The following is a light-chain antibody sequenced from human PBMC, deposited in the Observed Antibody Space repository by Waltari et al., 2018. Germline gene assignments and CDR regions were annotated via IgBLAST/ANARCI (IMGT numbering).Light chain of an antibody. Sequence: DIVLTQSPDTLSLSPRERATLSCRDSQSVDSYLAWYHQETGQAPRFLIYEASNRAAGIPARFSGSGSGTDFTLTISSLEPEDFAVYYCQQRSDWPYTFGQGTKLEIK. J-gene: IGKJ2*01. CDR2: EAS. CDR3: QQRSDWPYT. CDR1: QSVDSY. V-gene: IGKV3-11*01.